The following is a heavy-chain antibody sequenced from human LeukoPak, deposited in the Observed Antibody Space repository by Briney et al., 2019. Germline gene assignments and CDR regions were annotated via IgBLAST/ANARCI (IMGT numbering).Heavy chain of an antibody. CDR1: GFTFSSYA. CDR2: ISGSGGST. CDR3: AKSAMVRGVIDYYYYYGMDV. D-gene: IGHD3-10*01. V-gene: IGHV3-23*01. J-gene: IGHJ6*04. Sequence: GGSLRLSCAASGFTFSSYAMSWVRQAPGKGLKWVSAISGSGGSTYYADSVKGRFTISRDNSKNTLYLQMNSLRAEDTAVYYCAKSAMVRGVIDYYYYYGMDVWGKGTTVTVSS.